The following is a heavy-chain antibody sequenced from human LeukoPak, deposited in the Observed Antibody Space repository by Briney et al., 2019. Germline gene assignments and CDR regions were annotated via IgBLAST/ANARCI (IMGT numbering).Heavy chain of an antibody. Sequence: GGSLRLSCAASGFTFSSYAMHWVRQAPGKGLEYVSAISSNGGSTYYANSVKGRFTISRDNSKNTLYFQMNSLRVEDTAVYYCAKSERLSMIGGWAPTFDSWGQGTLVTVSS. D-gene: IGHD3-22*01. J-gene: IGHJ4*02. CDR2: ISSNGGST. CDR3: AKSERLSMIGGWAPTFDS. CDR1: GFTFSSYA. V-gene: IGHV3-64*01.